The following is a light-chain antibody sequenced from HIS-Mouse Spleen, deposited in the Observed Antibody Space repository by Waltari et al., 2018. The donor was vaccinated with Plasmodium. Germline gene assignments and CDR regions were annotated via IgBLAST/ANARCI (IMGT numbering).Light chain of an antibody. J-gene: IGKJ5*01. CDR1: QIFSSY. Sequence: EIVLTQSPATLSLSPGERATLSCSASQIFSSYLDCYKQKPGQAPRLLIYDASNSATASTARFISSGSATDVTLTIISRDAEDFSVYYCHQRSNWPRITFGQGTRLEIK. V-gene: IGKV3-11*01. CDR3: HQRSNWPRIT. CDR2: DAS.